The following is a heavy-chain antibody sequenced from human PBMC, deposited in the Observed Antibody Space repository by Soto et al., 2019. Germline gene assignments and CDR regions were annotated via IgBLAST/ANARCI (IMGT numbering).Heavy chain of an antibody. J-gene: IGHJ4*02. V-gene: IGHV3-23*01. CDR1: GFTFSSYA. CDR2: ISGSGGST. CDR3: AKDLELRYFDWLPAPFDY. D-gene: IGHD3-9*01. Sequence: GGSLRLSCAASGFTFSSYAMSWVRQAPGKGLEWVSAISGSGGSTYYADSVKGRFTISRDNSKNTLYLQMNSLRAEDTAVYYCAKDLELRYFDWLPAPFDYWGQGTLVTSPQ.